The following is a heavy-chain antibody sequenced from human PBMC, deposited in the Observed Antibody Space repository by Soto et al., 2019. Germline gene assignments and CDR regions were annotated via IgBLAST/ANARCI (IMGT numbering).Heavy chain of an antibody. Sequence: PGGSLRLSCAASGLTFNIYAMSWVRQPPGKGLEWVSAISGTGGSTYHSDSVKGRFTISRDNSENTLYLQMNSLRAEDTAVYYCAKSSGNRVAAVNYYYYMDVWGKGTTVTVSS. CDR3: AKSSGNRVAAVNYYYYMDV. J-gene: IGHJ6*03. V-gene: IGHV3-23*01. CDR2: ISGTGGST. CDR1: GLTFNIYA. D-gene: IGHD6-13*01.